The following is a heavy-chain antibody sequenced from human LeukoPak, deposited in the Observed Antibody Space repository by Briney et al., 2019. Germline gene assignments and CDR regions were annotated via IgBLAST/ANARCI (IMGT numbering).Heavy chain of an antibody. CDR3: AKGVRITMVRGAFDI. CDR2: ISWNSGSI. V-gene: IGHV3-9*01. CDR1: GFTFDDYA. Sequence: GGSLRLSCAVSGFTFDDYAMHWVRQAPGKGLEWVSGISWNSGSIAYADSVKGRFTISRDNAKNSLYLQMNSLRAEDTALYYCAKGVRITMVRGAFDIWGPGTMVTVSS. J-gene: IGHJ3*02. D-gene: IGHD3-10*01.